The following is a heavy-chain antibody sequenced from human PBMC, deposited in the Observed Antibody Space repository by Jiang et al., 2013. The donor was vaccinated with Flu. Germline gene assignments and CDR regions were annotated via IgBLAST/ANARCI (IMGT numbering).Heavy chain of an antibody. Sequence: VQLVESGGGLVQPGGSLRLSCAASGFTFSSYAMSWVRQAPGKGLEWVSSISGSAGTTYYADSVKGRFTISRDNSKNTLYLQMNSLRAEDTAVYYCAKDRARDAYTPIDWGQGTLVTVSS. CDR2: ISGSAGTT. V-gene: IGHV3-23*04. CDR1: GFTFSSYA. CDR3: AKDRARDAYTPID. J-gene: IGHJ4*02. D-gene: IGHD5-24*01.